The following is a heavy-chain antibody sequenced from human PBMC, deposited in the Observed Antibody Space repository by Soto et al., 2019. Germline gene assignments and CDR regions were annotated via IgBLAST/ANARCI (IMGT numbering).Heavy chain of an antibody. D-gene: IGHD1-1*01. J-gene: IGHJ6*02. CDR1: GFTFSSYS. V-gene: IGHV3-21*04. CDR2: ISSSSSYI. CDR3: AKDLPKLEPTPYYYGMDG. Sequence: TGGSLRLSCAASGFTFSSYSMNWVRQAPGKGLEWVSSISSSSSYIYYADSVKGRFTISRDNAKNSLYLQMNSLRAEDTAVYYCAKDLPKLEPTPYYYGMDGWGQGTTVTVSS.